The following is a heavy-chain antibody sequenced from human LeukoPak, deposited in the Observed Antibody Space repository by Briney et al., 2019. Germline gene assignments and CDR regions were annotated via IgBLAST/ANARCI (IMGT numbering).Heavy chain of an antibody. J-gene: IGHJ4*02. CDR2: IIPIFGTA. CDR1: GGTFSSYA. CDR3: ARGYYYARWDY. V-gene: IGHV1-69*13. D-gene: IGHD3-10*01. Sequence: GASVKVSCKASGGTFSSYAISWVRQAPGQGLEWMGGIIPIFGTANYAQKFQGRVTITADESTSTAYKELSSLRSEDTAVYYCARGYYYARWDYWGQGTLVTVSS.